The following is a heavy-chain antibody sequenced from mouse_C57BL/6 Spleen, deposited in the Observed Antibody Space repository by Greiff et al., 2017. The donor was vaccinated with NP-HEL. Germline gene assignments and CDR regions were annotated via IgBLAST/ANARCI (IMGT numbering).Heavy chain of an antibody. J-gene: IGHJ3*01. CDR3: ARHEEGGKLGRFAY. Sequence: EVQVVESGGDLVKPGGSLKLSCAASGFTFSSYGMSWVRQTPDKRLEWVATISIGGSYTYYPDSVKGRFTISRDNAKNTLYLQMSSLKSEDTAMYYCARHEEGGKLGRFAYWGQGTLVTVSA. CDR2: ISIGGSYT. D-gene: IGHD4-1*01. CDR1: GFTFSSYG. V-gene: IGHV5-6*01.